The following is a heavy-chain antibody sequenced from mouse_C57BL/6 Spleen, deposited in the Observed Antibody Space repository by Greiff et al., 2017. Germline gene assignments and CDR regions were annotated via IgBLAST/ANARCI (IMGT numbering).Heavy chain of an antibody. CDR3: AMGPYYGYLAWFAD. CDR2: IHPSGSDT. D-gene: IGHD2-3*01. V-gene: IGHV1-74*01. Sequence: QVQLQQPGAELVKPGASVKVSCKASGYTFTSYWMHWVKQRPGQGLEWIGRIHPSGSDTNYNQKFKGKATLTVDKSSSTAYMQLSSLTSEDSAVYYCAMGPYYGYLAWFADWGQGTLVTVSA. CDR1: GYTFTSYW. J-gene: IGHJ3*01.